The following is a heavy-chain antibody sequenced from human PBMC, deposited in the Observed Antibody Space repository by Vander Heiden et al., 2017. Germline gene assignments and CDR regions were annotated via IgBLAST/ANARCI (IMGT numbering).Heavy chain of an antibody. CDR3: ARRASTMIAEDYFDY. V-gene: IGHV3-30*01. CDR2: ISYDGSNK. CDR1: GLPFRSYA. Sequence: LSCAAPGLPFRSYAIHWVRQAPGKGLEWVAVISYDGSNKYYADSVKGRFTISRDNSKNTLYLQMNSLRAEDTAVYYCARRASTMIAEDYFDYWGQGTLVTVSS. D-gene: IGHD3-22*01. J-gene: IGHJ4*02.